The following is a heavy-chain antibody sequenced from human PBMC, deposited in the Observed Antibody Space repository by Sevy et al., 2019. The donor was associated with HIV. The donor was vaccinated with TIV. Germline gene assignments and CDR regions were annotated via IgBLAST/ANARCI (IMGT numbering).Heavy chain of an antibody. CDR1: GGSFSGYY. D-gene: IGHD3-3*01. CDR3: ARGGGYYDFWSGYYPSYYYYYGMYV. CDR2: INHSGST. Sequence: SETLSLTCAVYGGSFSGYYWSWIRQPPGKGLEWIGEINHSGSTNYNPSLKSRVTISVDTSKNQFSLKLSSVTAADTAVYYCARGGGYYDFWSGYYPSYYYYYGMYVWGQGTTVTVSS. J-gene: IGHJ6*02. V-gene: IGHV4-34*01.